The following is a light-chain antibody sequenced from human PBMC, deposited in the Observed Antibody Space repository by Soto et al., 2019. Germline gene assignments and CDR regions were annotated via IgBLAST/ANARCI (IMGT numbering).Light chain of an antibody. CDR1: SSNIGKNS. J-gene: IGLJ2*01. Sequence: QAVLTQPPSVSAAPGQKVTISCSGSSSNIGKNSVSWYHHLPGTAPKLLILDNNKRPSGIPDRFSGSKSGTSASLGITGLQTGDEADYYCGTWDTSLSAVVFGGGTKLTVL. CDR3: GTWDTSLSAVV. V-gene: IGLV1-51*01. CDR2: DNN.